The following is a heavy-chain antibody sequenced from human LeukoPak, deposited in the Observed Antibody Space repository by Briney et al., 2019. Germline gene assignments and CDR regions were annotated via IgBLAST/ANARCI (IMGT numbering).Heavy chain of an antibody. CDR3: AKDPPWSRVTTSLDY. D-gene: IGHD4-17*01. CDR2: ISGSTGST. V-gene: IGHV3-23*01. J-gene: IGHJ4*02. CDR1: GFTFSNYA. Sequence: GGSLRLSCAASGFTFSNYAMNWVRQAPGKGLEWVSLISGSTGSTYYADSVKGRFSISRDNSKNTVYLQMNSLRVEDTAVYYCAKDPPWSRVTTSLDYWGQGTLVTVSS.